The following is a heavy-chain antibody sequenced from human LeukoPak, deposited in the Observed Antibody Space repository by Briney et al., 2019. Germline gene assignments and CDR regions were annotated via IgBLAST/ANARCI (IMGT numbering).Heavy chain of an antibody. V-gene: IGHV1-18*04. D-gene: IGHD3-22*01. CDR2: ISAYNGNT. Sequence: ASVKVSCKASGYTFTGYYMHWVRQAPGQGLEWMGWISAYNGNTKYAQKLQGRVTMTTDTSTSTAYMELRSLRSDDTAVYYCARTITMIVVSGYYFDYWGQGTLVTVSS. CDR1: GYTFTGYY. J-gene: IGHJ4*02. CDR3: ARTITMIVVSGYYFDY.